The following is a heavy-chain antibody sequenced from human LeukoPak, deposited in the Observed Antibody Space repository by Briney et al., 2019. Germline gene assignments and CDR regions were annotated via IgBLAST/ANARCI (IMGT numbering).Heavy chain of an antibody. Sequence: GGSLRLSCVASGFPFSSYWMTWVRQAPGKGLEWVANIKQDGSKKSYADSVKGRFTVSRDNVKNTLYLQVNNLRAEDTAVYYCARGPNSNWSGLDFWGQGTLLTVSS. J-gene: IGHJ4*02. CDR1: GFPFSSYW. V-gene: IGHV3-7*01. D-gene: IGHD6-6*01. CDR3: ARGPNSNWSGLDF. CDR2: IKQDGSKK.